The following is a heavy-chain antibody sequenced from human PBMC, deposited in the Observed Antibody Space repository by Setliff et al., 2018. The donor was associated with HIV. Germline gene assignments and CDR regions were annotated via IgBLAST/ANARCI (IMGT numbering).Heavy chain of an antibody. CDR1: GYTFTSYA. CDR3: AREIGDYYDSSGYYPPTDNYYGMDV. V-gene: IGHV1-3*01. D-gene: IGHD3-22*01. Sequence: ASVKVSCKASGYTFTSYAMHWVRQAPGQRLEWMGWINAGTGNTKYSQNFQGRVTFSRDTSASTAYMELSSLRSEDTAVYYCAREIGDYYDSSGYYPPTDNYYGMDVWGQGTTVTVSS. CDR2: INAGTGNT. J-gene: IGHJ6*02.